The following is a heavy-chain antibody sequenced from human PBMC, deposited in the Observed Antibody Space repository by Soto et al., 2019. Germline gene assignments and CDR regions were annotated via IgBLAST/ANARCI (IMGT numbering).Heavy chain of an antibody. CDR3: ARQFRGVYNAVEY. J-gene: IGHJ4*02. V-gene: IGHV4-59*08. CDR1: GGSISSYH. D-gene: IGHD1-1*01. CDR2: TSNSAPT. Sequence: PSETLSLTCTVSGGSISSYHWSWIRQSPGKGLEWIGYTSNSAPTIYNPSLKSRVTISADTSKNQFSLRLSSVTAADTAVYFCARQFRGVYNAVEYWGQGALVTVSS.